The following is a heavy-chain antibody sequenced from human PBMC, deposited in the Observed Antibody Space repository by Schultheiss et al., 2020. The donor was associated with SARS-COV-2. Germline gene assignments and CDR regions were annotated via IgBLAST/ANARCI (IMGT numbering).Heavy chain of an antibody. D-gene: IGHD6-6*01. J-gene: IGHJ4*02. CDR2: SNAGNGNT. V-gene: IGHV1-3*02. Sequence: ASVKVSCKASGYTFTSYAMHWVRQAPGQRLEWMGWSNAGNGNTKYSQEFQGRVTITRDTSASTAYMELSSLRSDDTAVYYCASFSSSSMETDYWGQGTLVTVSS. CDR1: GYTFTSYA. CDR3: ASFSSSSMETDY.